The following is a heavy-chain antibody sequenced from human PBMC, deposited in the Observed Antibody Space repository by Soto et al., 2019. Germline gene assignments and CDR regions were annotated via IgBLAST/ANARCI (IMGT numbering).Heavy chain of an antibody. CDR3: ARSVVVIPLNY. J-gene: IGHJ4*02. D-gene: IGHD3-22*01. Sequence: XSVKVSCKASGSTFTRYGISWVRQAPGQGLEWMGRXSAYNXNPNYEKKLQXXVTVTKDXXKSKDYMEMRSLRSDDTAVYYCARSVVVIPLNYWGQGTLVTVSS. CDR1: GSTFTRYG. V-gene: IGHV1-18*01. CDR2: XSAYNXNP.